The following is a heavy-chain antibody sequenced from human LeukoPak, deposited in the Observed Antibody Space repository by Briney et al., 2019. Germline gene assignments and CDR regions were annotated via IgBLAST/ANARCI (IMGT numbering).Heavy chain of an antibody. CDR3: ARDVSYGRMDV. D-gene: IGHD4-17*01. CDR1: GFNFRKTC. Sequence: GGSLRLSCSASGFNFRKTCMQWVRQAPGKGLVWVSQINDDGKTTGYADCVKGRFTVSRDNGKNTLYLHMKSLRAEDTAVYYCARDVSYGRMDVWGQATTVIVSS. CDR2: INDDGKTT. J-gene: IGHJ6*02. V-gene: IGHV3-74*01.